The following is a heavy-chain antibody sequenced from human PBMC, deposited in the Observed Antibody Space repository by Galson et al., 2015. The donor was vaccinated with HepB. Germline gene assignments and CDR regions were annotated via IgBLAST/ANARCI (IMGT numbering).Heavy chain of an antibody. Sequence: SLRLSCAASGFTFKSHSMSWVRQAPGKGLEWVSAISENGGSTHYADSAKGRFTISRDNSKNTLYLQMNSVRAEDTAVYYCARDQGYCSGITCLIYDYWGQGTLVTVS. CDR3: ARDQGYCSGITCLIYDY. CDR2: ISENGGST. J-gene: IGHJ4*02. CDR1: GFTFKSHS. V-gene: IGHV3-23*01. D-gene: IGHD2-2*01.